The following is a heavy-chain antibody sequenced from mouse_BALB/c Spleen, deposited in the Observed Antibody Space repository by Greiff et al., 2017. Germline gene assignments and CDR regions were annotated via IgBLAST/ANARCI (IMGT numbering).Heavy chain of an antibody. CDR1: GFTFSSFG. Sequence: DVKLVESGGGLVQPGGSRKLSCAASGFTFSSFGMHWVRQAPEKGLEWVAYISSGSSTIYYADTVKGRFTISRDNPKNTLFLQMTSLRSEDTAMYYCARDGNYLAWFAYWGQGTLVTVSA. D-gene: IGHD2-1*01. V-gene: IGHV5-17*02. CDR3: ARDGNYLAWFAY. CDR2: ISSGSSTI. J-gene: IGHJ3*01.